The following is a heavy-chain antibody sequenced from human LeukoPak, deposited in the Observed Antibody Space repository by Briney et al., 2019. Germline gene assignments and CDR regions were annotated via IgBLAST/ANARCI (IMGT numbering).Heavy chain of an antibody. V-gene: IGHV3-48*01. J-gene: IGHJ4*02. CDR3: ARDRREVPFDY. CDR2: ISSSSSTI. Sequence: GGSLRLSCAASGFTFSSYSMNWVRQAPGKGLEWVSYISSSSSTIYYADSVKGRFTISRDNAKNSLYLQMNSLRAEDTAVYYCARDRREVPFDYWGQGTLVTVSS. CDR1: GFTFSSYS. D-gene: IGHD2-2*01.